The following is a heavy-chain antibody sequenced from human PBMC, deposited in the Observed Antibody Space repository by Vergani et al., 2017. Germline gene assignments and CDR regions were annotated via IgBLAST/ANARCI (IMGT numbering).Heavy chain of an antibody. V-gene: IGHV2-5*04. Sequence: QITLKESGPTLVKPTQTLTLTCTFSGFSLNTRGVSVAWIRPPPGKALDWLALLYSNDDQHYSPSLNNRVTITKDTSKNQVVLTMTNMDYVDTGTYYCVYRKTEYGTTGCFYPFYYYYYMDVWGKGTTVTVSS. CDR2: LYSNDDQ. CDR1: GFSLNTRGVS. J-gene: IGHJ6*03. D-gene: IGHD1-7*01. CDR3: VYRKTEYGTTGCFYPFYYYYYMDV.